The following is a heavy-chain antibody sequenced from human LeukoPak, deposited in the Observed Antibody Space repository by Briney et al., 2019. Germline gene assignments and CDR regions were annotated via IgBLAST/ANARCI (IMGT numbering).Heavy chain of an antibody. Sequence: PSETLSLTYTVSGGSISSSSYYWGWIRQPPGKGLEWIGSIYYSGSTYYNPSLKSRVTISVDTSKNQFSLKLSSVTAADTAVYYCANSDSSGYYVDYWGQGTLVTVSS. D-gene: IGHD3-22*01. CDR1: GGSISSSSYY. CDR2: IYYSGST. V-gene: IGHV4-39*07. J-gene: IGHJ4*02. CDR3: ANSDSSGYYVDY.